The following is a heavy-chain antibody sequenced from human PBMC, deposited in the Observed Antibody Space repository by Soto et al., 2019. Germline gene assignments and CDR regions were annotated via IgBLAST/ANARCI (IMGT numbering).Heavy chain of an antibody. V-gene: IGHV3-30-3*01. CDR3: AREGDGRPSKDYYYGMDV. CDR1: EFTLRGYA. J-gene: IGHJ6*02. Sequence: PGGSLRLSCAASEFTLRGYAMHWVRQAPGGGLEWVALISYDGSKEYYTDSVKGRFTISRDNSKNTLYLRMDSLRTEDTAIYYCAREGDGRPSKDYYYGMDVWGQGTTVTVSS. CDR2: ISYDGSKE. D-gene: IGHD1-26*01.